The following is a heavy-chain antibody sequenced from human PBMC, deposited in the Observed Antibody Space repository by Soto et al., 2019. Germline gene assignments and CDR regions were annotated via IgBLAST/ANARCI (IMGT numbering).Heavy chain of an antibody. V-gene: IGHV4-31*03. Sequence: QVQLQESGPGLVKPSQTLSLTCTVSRGSISSSSYYWSWIRQHPGKGLEWIGFIYSSGSTYYNPSLKSRVTISVDTSKNQFSLKLSSVTAADTAVYFCARTDSSGYYGDSWRQGTLVTVSS. CDR3: ARTDSSGYYGDS. CDR1: RGSISSSSYY. CDR2: IYSSGST. D-gene: IGHD3-22*01. J-gene: IGHJ5*01.